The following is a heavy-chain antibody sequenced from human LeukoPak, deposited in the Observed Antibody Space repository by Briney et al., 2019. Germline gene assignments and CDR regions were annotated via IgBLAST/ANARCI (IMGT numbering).Heavy chain of an antibody. V-gene: IGHV1-69*13. D-gene: IGHD2-21*02. Sequence: SVKVSCKASGGTFSSYAISWVRQAPGQGLEWMGGIIPIFGTANYAQKFQGRVSITADESTSTAYMELSSLRSEDTAVYYCAREVEHIVVVTAYNWFDPWGQGTLVTVSS. CDR2: IIPIFGTA. CDR1: GGTFSSYA. CDR3: AREVEHIVVVTAYNWFDP. J-gene: IGHJ5*02.